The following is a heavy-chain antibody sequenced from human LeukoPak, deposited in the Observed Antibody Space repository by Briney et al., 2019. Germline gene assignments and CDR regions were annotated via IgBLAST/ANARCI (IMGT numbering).Heavy chain of an antibody. CDR1: GFTXXSYS. CDR2: ITASGTAM. Sequence: SGFTXXSYSXXWVRQAPGKGLEWVSHITASGTAMFYADSVKGRFTISRDNAKNSLYLQMNSLRDEDTAVYYCASSGSYRFDYWGQGTLVTVSS. J-gene: IGHJ4*02. CDR3: ASSGSYRFDY. D-gene: IGHD1-26*01. V-gene: IGHV3-48*02.